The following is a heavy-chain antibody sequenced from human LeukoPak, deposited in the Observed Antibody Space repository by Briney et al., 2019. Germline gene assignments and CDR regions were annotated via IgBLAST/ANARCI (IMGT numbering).Heavy chain of an antibody. CDR1: GGSISSSRYY. CDR3: ARVLSIAARSYYYYMDV. J-gene: IGHJ6*03. V-gene: IGHV4-39*07. CDR2: NYYSGST. D-gene: IGHD6-6*01. Sequence: PSETLSLTCTVSGGSISSSRYYWGWIRQPPGKGLEWIGSNYYSGSTYYNPSLKSRVTISVDTSKNQFSLKLSSVTAAETAVYYCARVLSIAARSYYYYMDVWGKGTTVTVSS.